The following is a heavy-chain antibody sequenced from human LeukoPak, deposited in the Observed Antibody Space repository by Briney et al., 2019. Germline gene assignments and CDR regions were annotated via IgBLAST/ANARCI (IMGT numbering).Heavy chain of an antibody. CDR2: INPNSGGS. CDR3: ARDGNWGSLRGAFDI. V-gene: IGHV1-2*02. D-gene: IGHD7-27*01. Sequence: GASVKVSCKASGYTFTVYYLHCVRQAPGQGLEWMGWINPNSGGSNYAQKFQGRVTMTRDTSISTAYMELSRLRSDDTAVYYCARDGNWGSLRGAFDIWGQGTIVTVSS. CDR1: GYTFTVYY. J-gene: IGHJ3*02.